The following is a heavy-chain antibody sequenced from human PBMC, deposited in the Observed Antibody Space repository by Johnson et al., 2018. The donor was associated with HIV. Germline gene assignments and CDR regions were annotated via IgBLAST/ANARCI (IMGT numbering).Heavy chain of an antibody. J-gene: IGHJ3*02. CDR2: IYSGGST. CDR1: GFTFSSYA. CDR3: ARDPPVTTTHNAFDI. D-gene: IGHD4-17*01. V-gene: IGHV3-NL1*01. Sequence: QVQLVESGGGVVQPGRSLRLSCAASGFTFSSYAMHWVRQAPGKGLEWVSFIYSGGSTYYADSVKGRFTISRDNAKNSLYLQMNSLRAEDTAVYYCARDPPVTTTHNAFDIWGQGTMVTVSS.